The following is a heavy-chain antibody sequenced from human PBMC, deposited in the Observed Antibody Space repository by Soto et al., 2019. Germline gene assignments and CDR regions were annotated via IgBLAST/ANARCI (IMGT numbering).Heavy chain of an antibody. CDR1: GYTLTELS. CDR2: FDPEDGET. D-gene: IGHD3-22*01. Sequence: ASVKVSCKVSGYTLTELSMHWVRQAPGKGLEWMGGFDPEDGETIYAQKFQGRVTMTEDTSTDTAYMELSSLRSEDTAVYYCATAGVIVVLVGAFDIWGQGTMVTVSS. CDR3: ATAGVIVVLVGAFDI. V-gene: IGHV1-24*01. J-gene: IGHJ3*02.